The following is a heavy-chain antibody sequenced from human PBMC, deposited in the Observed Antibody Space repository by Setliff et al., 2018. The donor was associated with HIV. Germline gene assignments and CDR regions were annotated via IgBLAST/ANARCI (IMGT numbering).Heavy chain of an antibody. CDR3: ARHAGSGARDDAFDI. CDR1: DYSISSGFY. J-gene: IGHJ3*02. D-gene: IGHD6-19*01. Sequence: SETLSLTCAVSDYSISSGFYWGWIRQPPGKGLEWIGSIYRTGSTYYNPSLKSRVTMSVDTSKNRFSLKMSSVTAADTAIFYCARHAGSGARDDAFDIWGQGPLVTVSS. CDR2: IYRTGST. V-gene: IGHV4-38-2*01.